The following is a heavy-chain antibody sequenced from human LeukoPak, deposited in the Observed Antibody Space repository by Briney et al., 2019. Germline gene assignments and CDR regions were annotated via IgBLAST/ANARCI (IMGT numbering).Heavy chain of an antibody. CDR1: GYTFTSYG. Sequence: ASVKVSCKASGYTFTSYGISWVRQAPGQGLEWMGWISAYNGNTNYAQKLQGRVTITADESTSTAYMELSSLRSEDTAVCYCARYYSGWYYFDYWGQGTLVTVSS. CDR2: ISAYNGNT. D-gene: IGHD6-19*01. CDR3: ARYYSGWYYFDY. V-gene: IGHV1-18*01. J-gene: IGHJ4*02.